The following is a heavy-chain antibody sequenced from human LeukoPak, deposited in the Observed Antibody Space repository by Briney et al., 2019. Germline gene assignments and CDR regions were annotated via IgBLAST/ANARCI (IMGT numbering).Heavy chain of an antibody. CDR1: GYTFTVYY. D-gene: IGHD5-18*01. CDR2: INPNSGGT. Sequence: ASVTVSFKASGYTFTVYYMHWVRQAPGQGLEWMGWINPNSGGTNYAQKFQGRVTMTRDTSISTAYMELSRLRSEDTAVYYCAREIGPRQLHLWGSAFDYWGQGTLVTVSS. V-gene: IGHV1-2*02. CDR3: AREIGPRQLHLWGSAFDY. J-gene: IGHJ4*02.